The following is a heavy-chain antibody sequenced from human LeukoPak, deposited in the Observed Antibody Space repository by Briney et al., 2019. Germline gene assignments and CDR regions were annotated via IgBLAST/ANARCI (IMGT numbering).Heavy chain of an antibody. D-gene: IGHD6-19*01. CDR2: IYTSGST. Sequence: SETLSLTCTVSGVSISSGSYYWSWIRQPAGKGLEWIGRIYTSGSTNYNPSLKSRVTISVDTSKNQFSLKLSSVTAADTAVYYCARHSSGLPYSSGSHYFDYWGQGTLVTVSS. CDR3: ARHSSGLPYSSGSHYFDY. V-gene: IGHV4-61*02. J-gene: IGHJ4*02. CDR1: GVSISSGSYY.